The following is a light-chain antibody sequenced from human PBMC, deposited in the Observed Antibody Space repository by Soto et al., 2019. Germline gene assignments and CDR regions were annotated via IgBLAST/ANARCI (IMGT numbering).Light chain of an antibody. Sequence: QSALTQPPSESGCPGQSVTISCTGTSSDVGGYNYVSWYQQHPGKAPKLMIYEVSKRPSGVPDRFSGSKSGNTASLTVSGLQAEDEADYYCSSFAGSFYWVFGGGTKLTVL. CDR3: SSFAGSFYWV. CDR2: EVS. CDR1: SSDVGGYNY. V-gene: IGLV2-8*01. J-gene: IGLJ2*01.